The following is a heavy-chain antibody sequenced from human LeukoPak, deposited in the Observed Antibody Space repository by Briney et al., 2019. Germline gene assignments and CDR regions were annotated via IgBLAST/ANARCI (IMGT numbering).Heavy chain of an antibody. CDR1: GFTFSSYA. V-gene: IGHV3-30-3*01. J-gene: IGHJ4*02. Sequence: GGSLRLSCAASGFTFSSYAMHWVRQAPGKGLEWVAVISYDGSNKYYADSVKGRFTISRGNSKNTLYLQMNSLRAEDTAVYYCAKDLGATYGDYFDYWGQGTLVTVSS. CDR2: ISYDGSNK. CDR3: AKDLGATYGDYFDY. D-gene: IGHD4-17*01.